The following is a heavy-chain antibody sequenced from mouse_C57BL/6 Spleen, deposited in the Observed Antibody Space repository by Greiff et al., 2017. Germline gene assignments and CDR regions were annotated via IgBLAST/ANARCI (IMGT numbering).Heavy chain of an antibody. D-gene: IGHD1-1*01. V-gene: IGHV3-6*01. CDR3: ASYGSSYDYYAMDY. J-gene: IGHJ4*01. CDR1: GYSITSGYY. CDR2: ISYDGSN. Sequence: EVQLKESGPGLVKPSQSLSLTCSVTGYSITSGYYWNWIRQFPGNKLEWMGYISYDGSNNYNPSLKNRISITRDTSKNQFFLKLNSVTTEDTATYYCASYGSSYDYYAMDYWGQGTSVTVSS.